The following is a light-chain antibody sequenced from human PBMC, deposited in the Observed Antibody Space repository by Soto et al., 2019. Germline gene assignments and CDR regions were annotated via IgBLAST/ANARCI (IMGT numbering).Light chain of an antibody. CDR3: QKYNSAPPWT. V-gene: IGKV1-27*01. J-gene: IGKJ1*01. CDR1: QGISNY. CDR2: SAS. Sequence: QMTQSPSSLTASVGDRVTITFRARQGISNYLAWYQQKPGKVPKLLIYSASTLQSGVPSRFSGSGSGTDFTLTISSLQPEDVATYYCQKYNSAPPWTFGQGTKVEIK.